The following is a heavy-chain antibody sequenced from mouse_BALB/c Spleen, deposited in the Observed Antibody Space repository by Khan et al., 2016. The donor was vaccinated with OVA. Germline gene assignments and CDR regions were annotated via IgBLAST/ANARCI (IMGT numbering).Heavy chain of an antibody. CDR1: GFTFSSYS. CDR2: ISSGGDYT. Sequence: EVQLLETGGDLVKPGGSLKLSCAASGFTFSSYSMSWVRQTPDKRLEWVASISSGGDYTYYPDSVKGRFTLSRDNAKNTLYLQMSDLKSEDTAMYYCAYHLTGSFAYWGQGTLVTVSA. J-gene: IGHJ3*01. D-gene: IGHD4-1*01. CDR3: AYHLTGSFAY. V-gene: IGHV5-6*01.